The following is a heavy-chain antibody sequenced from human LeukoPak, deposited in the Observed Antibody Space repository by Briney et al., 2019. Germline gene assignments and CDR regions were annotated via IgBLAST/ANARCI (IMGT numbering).Heavy chain of an antibody. Sequence: PSETLSLTCAVYGGSFSGYYWSWIRQPPGKGLEWIGEINHSGSTNYNPSLKSRVTISVDTSKNQFSLKLSSVTAADTAVYYCARVHYSDSSVLTRKRSYYFDYWGQGTLVTVSS. CDR3: ARVHYSDSSVLTRKRSYYFDY. D-gene: IGHD3-22*01. V-gene: IGHV4-34*01. J-gene: IGHJ4*02. CDR1: GGSFSGYY. CDR2: INHSGST.